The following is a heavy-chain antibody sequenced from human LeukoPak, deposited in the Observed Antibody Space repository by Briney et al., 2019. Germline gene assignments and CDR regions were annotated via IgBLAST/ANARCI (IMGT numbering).Heavy chain of an antibody. CDR1: GFTVITNG. J-gene: IGHJ4*02. D-gene: IGHD1-14*01. CDR3: ARGVEPLAANTLAY. V-gene: IGHV3-53*01. Sequence: GGSLRLSCAASGFTVITNGMTWVRQAPGKGLEWVSVLHSDGNTKYADSVQGRFTISRDNSKNTLYLEMNSLSPDDTAVYYCARGVEPLAANTLAYWGQGTLVTVSS. CDR2: LHSDGNT.